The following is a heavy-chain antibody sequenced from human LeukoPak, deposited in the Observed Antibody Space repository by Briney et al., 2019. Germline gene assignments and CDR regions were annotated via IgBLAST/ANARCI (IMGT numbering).Heavy chain of an antibody. V-gene: IGHV4-59*01. CDR3: ASGGPVARFDY. CDR1: GGSISSYY. CDR2: IYYSGST. D-gene: IGHD4-23*01. Sequence: SETLSLTCTASGGSISSYYWSWIRQPPGKGLEWIGYIYYSGSTNYNPSLKSRVTISVDTSKNQFSLKLSSVTAADTAVYYCASGGPVARFDYWGQGTLVTVSS. J-gene: IGHJ4*02.